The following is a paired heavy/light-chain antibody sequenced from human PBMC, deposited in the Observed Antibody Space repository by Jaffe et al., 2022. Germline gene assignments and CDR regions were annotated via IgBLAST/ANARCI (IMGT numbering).Heavy chain of an antibody. CDR2: FYTDGRS. CDR1: GDSISSGSYH. D-gene: IGHD3-16*01. CDR3: ARDGGLWGSFMDV. Sequence: QVQLQESGPGLVKPSQTLSLICSVSGDSISSGSYHWNWIRQPAGKGLEWIGRFYTDGRSDYNTSLQSRVTISIDPSRNQFSVKLTAVTAADTAVYYCARDGGLWGSFMDVWGKGTTVTVSS. J-gene: IGHJ6*03. V-gene: IGHV4-61*02.
Light chain of an antibody. CDR3: HQYYTTPLT. V-gene: IGKV1-NL1*01. Sequence: DIQMTQSPSSLSASVGDRVTITCRASHAISNSLAWSQQKPGKAPKLLVYAASSLKSGVPSRFSGSGSGTDYTLTITSLQPEDFATYYCHQYYTTPLTFGGGTKVEI. CDR1: HAISNS. CDR2: AAS. J-gene: IGKJ4*01.